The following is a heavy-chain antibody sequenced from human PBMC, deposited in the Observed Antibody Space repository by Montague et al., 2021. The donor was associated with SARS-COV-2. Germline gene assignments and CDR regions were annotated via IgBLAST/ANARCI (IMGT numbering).Heavy chain of an antibody. V-gene: IGHV4-34*01. CDR2: INHSGST. CDR3: SRAQYYYGSGFDY. CDR1: GGSFSGYY. Sequence: SETLSLTCAVYGGSFSGYYWRWIRQPPGEGLEWIGEINHSGSTNYNPSLKSRVTISVDTSKNQFSLKLSSVTAADTAVYYCSRAQYYYGSGFDYWGQGTLVTVSS. D-gene: IGHD3-10*01. J-gene: IGHJ4*02.